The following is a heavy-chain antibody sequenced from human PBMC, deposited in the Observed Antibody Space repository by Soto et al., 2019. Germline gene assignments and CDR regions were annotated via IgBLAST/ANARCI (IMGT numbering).Heavy chain of an antibody. V-gene: IGHV1-2*02. CDR3: VRDLRRQWRRLDPESYTGMDV. CDR1: GYILSDYC. Sequence: ASVKVSCKSSGYILSDYCIHWVRQAPGQGLEWLGWMKPDDGGPNYAQNFQGRVIMTRDTSTDTDYMELTRLTSDDTAVYFCVRDLRRQWRRLDPESYTGMDVWGQGTTVTVSS. J-gene: IGHJ6*02. CDR2: MKPDDGGP. D-gene: IGHD5-12*01.